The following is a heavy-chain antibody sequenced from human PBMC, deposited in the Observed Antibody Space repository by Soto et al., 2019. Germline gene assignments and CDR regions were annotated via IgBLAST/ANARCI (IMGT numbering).Heavy chain of an antibody. D-gene: IGHD3-22*01. Sequence: ETLSLTCTVSGGSISSYYWSWIRQPPGKGLEWIGYMYYSGSTNYNPSLKSRVTISVDTSKNQFSLKLSSVTAADTAVYYCGGKNYDSSGYFDYWGQGTLVTVSS. CDR1: GGSISSYY. J-gene: IGHJ4*02. V-gene: IGHV4-59*01. CDR3: GGKNYDSSGYFDY. CDR2: MYYSGST.